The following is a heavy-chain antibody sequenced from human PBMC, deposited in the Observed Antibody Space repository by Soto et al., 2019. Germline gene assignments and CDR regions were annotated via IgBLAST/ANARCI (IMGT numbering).Heavy chain of an antibody. CDR2: ISTDGGNT. D-gene: IGHD3-22*01. J-gene: IGHJ4*02. CDR3: VKGEYYYDSSGYYPFYY. Sequence: EVQLVESGGDLVQPGGSLRLSCSASGFTFSIYAMHWVRQAPGKGLEYVSSISTDGGNTHYADSVKGRFTISRDNSKNTVYLQMSSLGAEDTAVYYCVKGEYYYDSSGYYPFYYWGQGTLVTVSS. CDR1: GFTFSIYA. V-gene: IGHV3-64D*06.